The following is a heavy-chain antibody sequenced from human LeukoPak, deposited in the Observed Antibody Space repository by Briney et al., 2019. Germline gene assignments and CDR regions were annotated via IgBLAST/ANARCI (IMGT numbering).Heavy chain of an antibody. Sequence: ASVKVSCKASGYTFTGYYMHWVRQAPGQGLEWMGWINPNSGGTNYVQKFQGRVTMTRDTSISTAYMELSRLRSDDTAVYYCARDLRVVPAATNGAYWGQGTLVTVSS. CDR1: GYTFTGYY. CDR3: ARDLRVVPAATNGAY. V-gene: IGHV1-2*02. J-gene: IGHJ4*02. D-gene: IGHD2-2*01. CDR2: INPNSGGT.